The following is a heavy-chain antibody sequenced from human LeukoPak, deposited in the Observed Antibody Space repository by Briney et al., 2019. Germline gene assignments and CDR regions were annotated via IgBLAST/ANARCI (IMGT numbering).Heavy chain of an antibody. CDR3: ARGYHRFLESPCFDY. D-gene: IGHD3-3*01. Sequence: PSETLSLTCTVSGDSISTSNSYWGWIRQPPWKGLEWIGSIYYSGNTYYNASLKSRVTISVDTSRNQFSLKLSSVTAADTAVYYCARGYHRFLESPCFDYWGQGTLVTVSS. CDR2: IYYSGNT. CDR1: GDSISTSNSY. J-gene: IGHJ4*02. V-gene: IGHV4-39*07.